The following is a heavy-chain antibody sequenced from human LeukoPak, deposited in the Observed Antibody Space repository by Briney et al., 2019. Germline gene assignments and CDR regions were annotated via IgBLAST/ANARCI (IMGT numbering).Heavy chain of an antibody. J-gene: IGHJ5*02. Sequence: KASETLSLTCTVSGGSISSSSYYWGWIRQPPGKGLEWIGSIYYSGSTYYNPSLKSRVTISVDTSKNQFSLKLSSVTAADTAVYYCAREGGYSSSWLNWFDPWGQGTLVTVSS. D-gene: IGHD6-13*01. V-gene: IGHV4-39*07. CDR3: AREGGYSSSWLNWFDP. CDR2: IYYSGST. CDR1: GGSISSSSYY.